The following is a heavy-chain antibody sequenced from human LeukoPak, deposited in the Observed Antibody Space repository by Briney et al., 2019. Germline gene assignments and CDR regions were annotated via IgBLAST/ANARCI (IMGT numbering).Heavy chain of an antibody. Sequence: GGSLRLSCAASGFTFSSYSMNWVRQAPGKGLEWISYISSGSSAIYYADSVKGRFTISRDNAKNSLYLQTNSLRAEDTAVYYCSAQSGSGSNYPDYWGQGTLVTVSS. J-gene: IGHJ4*02. V-gene: IGHV3-48*01. CDR3: SAQSGSGSNYPDY. CDR2: ISSGSSAI. CDR1: GFTFSSYS. D-gene: IGHD3-10*01.